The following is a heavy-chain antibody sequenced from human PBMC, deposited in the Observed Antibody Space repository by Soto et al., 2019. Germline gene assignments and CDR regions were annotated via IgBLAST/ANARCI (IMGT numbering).Heavy chain of an antibody. CDR3: ARRYGTVFDY. CDR1: GGSINNYY. J-gene: IGHJ4*02. CDR2: IYYSGST. Sequence: SETLSLTCTVSGGSINNYYWSWIRQPPGKGLEWIGYIYYSGSTNYNPSLKSRVTISVDTSKNQFSLKLSSVTAADTAVYYCARRYGTVFDYWGQGTLVTVSS. V-gene: IGHV4-59*01. D-gene: IGHD6-13*01.